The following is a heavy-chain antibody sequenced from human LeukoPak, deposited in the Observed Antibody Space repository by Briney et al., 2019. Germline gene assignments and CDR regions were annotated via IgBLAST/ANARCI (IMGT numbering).Heavy chain of an antibody. J-gene: IGHJ4*02. CDR1: GDSVSSNSVG. V-gene: IGHV6-1*01. D-gene: IGHD5-18*01. CDR3: ARTYNYAFDY. Sequence: SQTLSLICAISGDSVSSNSVGWHWIRQSPSRGLEWLGKTYYRSKWYKDSAVSVKSRITINPDTSKSHFSLQLNSVTPEDTAVYYCARTYNYAFDYWGQGTLVTVSS. CDR2: TYYRSKWYK.